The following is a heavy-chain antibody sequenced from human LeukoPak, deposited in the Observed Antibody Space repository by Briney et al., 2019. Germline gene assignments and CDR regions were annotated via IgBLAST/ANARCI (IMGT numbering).Heavy chain of an antibody. CDR1: RFVFTNYH. CDR2: ISADGHTK. V-gene: IGHV3-11*01. D-gene: IGHD5-12*01. Sequence: GGSLRLSCVAPRFVFTNYHMLWVRQTPGKGLDWIATISADGHTKYYADSAEGRFTISRDNAKDSFYLQMNSMRADDAAVDFFARAGTYRGYKEFDSWGHGTLVTVSS. CDR3: ARAGTYRGYKEFDS. J-gene: IGHJ5*01.